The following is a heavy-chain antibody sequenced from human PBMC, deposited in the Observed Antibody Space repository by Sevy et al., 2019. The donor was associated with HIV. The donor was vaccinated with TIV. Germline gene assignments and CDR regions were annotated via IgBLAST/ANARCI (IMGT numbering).Heavy chain of an antibody. CDR2: IKSKTDGGTT. D-gene: IGHD6-6*01. CDR1: GFTFSNAW. V-gene: IGHV3-15*01. CDR3: TTGGEYSSSSGDY. J-gene: IGHJ4*02. Sequence: GGSLRLPCAASGFTFSNAWMSWVRRAPGKGLEWVGRIKSKTDGGTTDYAAPVKGRFTISRDDSKNTLYLQMNSLKTEDTAVYYSTTGGEYSSSSGDYWGQGTLVTVSS.